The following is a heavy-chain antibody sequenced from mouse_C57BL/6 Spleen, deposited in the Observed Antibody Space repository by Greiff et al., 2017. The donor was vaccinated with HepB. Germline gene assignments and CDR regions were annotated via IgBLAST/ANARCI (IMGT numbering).Heavy chain of an antibody. D-gene: IGHD2-13*01. Sequence: VQLVESGAELARPGASVKLSCKASGYTFTSYGISWVKQRTGQGLEWIGEIYPRSGNTYYNEKFKGKATLTADKSSSTAYMELRSLTSEDSAVYFCARYSDLVSAYWGQGTLVTVSA. CDR2: IYPRSGNT. V-gene: IGHV1-81*01. CDR1: GYTFTSYG. CDR3: ARYSDLVSAY. J-gene: IGHJ3*01.